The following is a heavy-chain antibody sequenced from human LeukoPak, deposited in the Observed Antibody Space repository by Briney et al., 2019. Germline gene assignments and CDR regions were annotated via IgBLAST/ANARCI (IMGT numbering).Heavy chain of an antibody. J-gene: IGHJ4*02. V-gene: IGHV4-59*01. CDR1: GGSISSYY. D-gene: IGHD3-3*01. Sequence: SETLSLTCSISGGSISSYYWSWIRQPPGKGLERLGYIYYSGSTNYNPSLKSRVTISVDTSKNQFSLKLSSVTAADTAVYYCARVGGYDFWSGPYFDNWGQGMLVTVSS. CDR3: ARVGGYDFWSGPYFDN. CDR2: IYYSGST.